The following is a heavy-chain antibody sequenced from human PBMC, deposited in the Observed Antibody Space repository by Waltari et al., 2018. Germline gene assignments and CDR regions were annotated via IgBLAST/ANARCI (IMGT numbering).Heavy chain of an antibody. CDR3: ARDYPYGMDV. Sequence: EVQLVQSGAEVKKPGATVKISCKVSGYTFTDYYMHWVQQAPGKGLEWMGLVDAEDGETIYAEKFQGRVTITADTATDTAYMELSSLRSDDTSVYYCARDYPYGMDVWGQGTTVTVSS. CDR1: GYTFTDYY. V-gene: IGHV1-69-2*01. J-gene: IGHJ6*02. CDR2: VDAEDGET.